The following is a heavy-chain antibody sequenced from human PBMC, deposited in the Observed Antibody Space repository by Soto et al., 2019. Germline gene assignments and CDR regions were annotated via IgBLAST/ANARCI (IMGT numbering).Heavy chain of an antibody. D-gene: IGHD4-17*01. Sequence: EVQLVESGGGLVQPGGSLRLSCAASGFTFSSYEMNWVRQAPGKGLEWVAYISSSGSTIYYADSVKGRFTISRDNAKNSLSLQKNSLRAGDAGVYYCAREEDDYRDYFPPPHWYFDLWGRGTLVTVSS. CDR2: ISSSGSTI. V-gene: IGHV3-48*03. CDR1: GFTFSSYE. J-gene: IGHJ2*01. CDR3: AREEDDYRDYFPPPHWYFDL.